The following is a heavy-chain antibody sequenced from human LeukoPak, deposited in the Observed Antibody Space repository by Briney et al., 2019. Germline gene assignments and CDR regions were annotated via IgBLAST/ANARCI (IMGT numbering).Heavy chain of an antibody. V-gene: IGHV4-34*01. CDR1: GGSFSGYY. Sequence: PSETLSLTCAVYGGSFSGYYWSWIRQPPGKGLEWLGEVNHSGSTNYNPSLKSRVTISVDTSKNQFSLKLSSVTAADTAVYYCARRDSWFDPWGQGTLVTVSS. D-gene: IGHD3-22*01. J-gene: IGHJ5*02. CDR2: VNHSGST. CDR3: ARRDSWFDP.